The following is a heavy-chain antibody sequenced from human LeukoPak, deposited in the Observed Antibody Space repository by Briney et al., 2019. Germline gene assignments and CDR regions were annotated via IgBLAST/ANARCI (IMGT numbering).Heavy chain of an antibody. D-gene: IGHD6-13*01. CDR2: IYTSGST. V-gene: IGHV4-4*07. CDR1: GGSISSYY. J-gene: IGHJ5*02. Sequence: PSETLSLTCTVSGGSISSYYWSWIRQPAGKGLEWIGRIYTSGSTNYNPSLKSRVTISVDTSKNQFSLKLSSVTAADTAVYYCARGSSSWYRSNWFDPWGQGTLVTVSS. CDR3: ARGSSSWYRSNWFDP.